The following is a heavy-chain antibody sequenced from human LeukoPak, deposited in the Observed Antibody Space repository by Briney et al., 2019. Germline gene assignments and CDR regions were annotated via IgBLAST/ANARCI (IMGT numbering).Heavy chain of an antibody. CDR1: GYTFTSYD. J-gene: IGHJ5*02. V-gene: IGHV1-8*03. Sequence: GASVKVSCKASGYTFTSYDINWVRQATGQGLEWMGWVNPNSGNTGYAQKFQGRVTITRNTSISTAYMELSSLRSEDTAVYYCASAGVAARPRRWFDPWGQGTLVTVSS. CDR3: ASAGVAARPRRWFDP. CDR2: VNPNSGNT. D-gene: IGHD6-6*01.